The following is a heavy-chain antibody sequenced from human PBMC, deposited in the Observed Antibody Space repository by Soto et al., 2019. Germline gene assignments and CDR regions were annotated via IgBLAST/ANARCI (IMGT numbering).Heavy chain of an antibody. CDR1: GYSFTTYG. J-gene: IGHJ6*02. CDR2: ISGYNGNT. V-gene: IGHV1-18*01. CDR3: AREGPALSAYYGMDV. Sequence: QVQLVQSRGEVKKPGASVKVSCKTSGYSFTTYGISWVRQAPGQGLEWMGWISGYNGNTNYAQNRQSRVTMTTDTATSTAYMELRSLISDDTAVYYSAREGPALSAYYGMDVWDQGSTVTVSS.